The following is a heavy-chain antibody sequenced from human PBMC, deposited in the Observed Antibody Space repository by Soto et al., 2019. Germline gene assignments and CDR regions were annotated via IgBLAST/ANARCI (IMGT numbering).Heavy chain of an antibody. CDR2: INAGNGNT. CDR1: GYTFTSYA. D-gene: IGHD5-18*01. CDR3: AREPGYSYGDN. J-gene: IGHJ4*02. V-gene: IGHV1-3*01. Sequence: QVQLVQSGAEVKKPGASVKVSCKASGYTFTSYAMHWVRQAPGQRLEWMGWINAGNGNTKSSQKFQGRVTITRDTSASTAYRELSSLRSEDTAGEYGAREPGYSYGDNWGQGTLVTVSS.